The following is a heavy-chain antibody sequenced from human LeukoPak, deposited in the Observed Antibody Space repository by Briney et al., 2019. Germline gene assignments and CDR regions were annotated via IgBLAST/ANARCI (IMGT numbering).Heavy chain of an antibody. CDR2: MSGRDDKT. CDR3: ATQLVGTTFGAFDI. J-gene: IGHJ3*02. Sequence: GGSLRLSCAASGFTFSAYAMTWVRQAPGKGLEWVSSMSGRDDKTYYTDSAKGRFTISRDNSRNTLYLQINSLRAEDTAVYYCATQLVGTTFGAFDIWGQGTMVTVSS. CDR1: GFTFSAYA. D-gene: IGHD1-26*01. V-gene: IGHV3-23*01.